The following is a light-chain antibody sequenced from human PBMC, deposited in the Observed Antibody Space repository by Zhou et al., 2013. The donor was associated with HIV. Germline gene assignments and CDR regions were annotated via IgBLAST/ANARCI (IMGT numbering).Light chain of an antibody. V-gene: IGKV1-5*03. Sequence: DIQMTQSPSTLSASVGARVTITCRASQSISSWLAWYQQKPGKAPKLLIYKASSLESGVPSRFSGSGSGTEFTLTISGLQPDDFATYYCQQYNSYPVTFGQGTKLEIK. J-gene: IGKJ2*01. CDR1: QSISSW. CDR3: QQYNSYPVT. CDR2: KAS.